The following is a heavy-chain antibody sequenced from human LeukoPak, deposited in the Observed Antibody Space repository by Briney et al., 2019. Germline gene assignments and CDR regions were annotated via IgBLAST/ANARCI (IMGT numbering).Heavy chain of an antibody. CDR3: TTDTVVRGVIVDY. CDR1: GFTFSNAW. CDR2: IKSKTDGGTT. V-gene: IGHV3-15*01. J-gene: IGHJ4*02. D-gene: IGHD3-10*01. Sequence: GGSLRLSCAASGFTFSNAWMSWVRQAPGKGLEWVGRIKSKTDGGTTDYAASVKGRFTISRDDSKNTLYLQMNSLKTEDTAVYYCTTDTVVRGVIVDYWGQGTLVTVSS.